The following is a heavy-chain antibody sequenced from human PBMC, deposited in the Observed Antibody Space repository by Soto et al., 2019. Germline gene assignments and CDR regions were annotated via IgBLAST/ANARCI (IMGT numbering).Heavy chain of an antibody. CDR2: ISGSGGST. J-gene: IGHJ6*02. CDR3: AKGVVVVTNYYYGMDV. D-gene: IGHD2-15*01. Sequence: GGSLRLSCAASGFTFSSYAMSWVRQAPGKGLEWVSAISGSGGSTYYADSVKGRFIISRDNSKNTLYLQMNSLRAEDTAVYYCAKGVVVVTNYYYGMDVWGQGTTVTVSS. V-gene: IGHV3-23*01. CDR1: GFTFSSYA.